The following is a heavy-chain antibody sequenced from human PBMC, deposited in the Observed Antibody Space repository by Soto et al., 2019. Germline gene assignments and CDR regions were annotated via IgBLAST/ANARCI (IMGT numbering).Heavy chain of an antibody. CDR1: GGSISSSSYY. CDR2: IYYSGST. V-gene: IGHV4-39*01. D-gene: IGHD3-9*01. Sequence: QLQLQESGPGLVKPSETLSLTCTVSGGSISSSSYYWGWIRQPPGKGLEWIGSIYYSGSTYYNPSLDSRVTVSVATSKKQVALKLSSATAADTAVYYGAPVDWVNHYGGQGTLVTVTS. J-gene: IGHJ4*02. CDR3: APVDWVNHY.